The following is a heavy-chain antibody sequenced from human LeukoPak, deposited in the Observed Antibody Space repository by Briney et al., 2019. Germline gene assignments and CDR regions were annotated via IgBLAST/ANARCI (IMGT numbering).Heavy chain of an antibody. CDR1: GFTFSSYA. CDR3: ARGGRLWGSHYDILTGYYPYYFDY. V-gene: IGHV3-30*04. J-gene: IGHJ4*02. Sequence: GGSLRPSCAASGFTFSSYAMHWVRQAPGKGLEWVAVISFDGSNKYYADSVKGRFTISRDNSKNTLYLQMNSLRAEDTAVYYCARGGRLWGSHYDILTGYYPYYFDYWGQGTLVTVSS. D-gene: IGHD3-9*01. CDR2: ISFDGSNK.